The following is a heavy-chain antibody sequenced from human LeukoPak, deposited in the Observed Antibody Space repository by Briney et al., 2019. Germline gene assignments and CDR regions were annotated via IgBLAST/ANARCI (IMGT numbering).Heavy chain of an antibody. Sequence: DSVKGRFTISRDNSKNMLYLQMNSLRAEDTAVYCCASLRSGPRYGMDVWGQGTTVTVSS. D-gene: IGHD3-3*01. V-gene: IGHV3-30*07. CDR3: ASLRSGPRYGMDV. J-gene: IGHJ6*02.